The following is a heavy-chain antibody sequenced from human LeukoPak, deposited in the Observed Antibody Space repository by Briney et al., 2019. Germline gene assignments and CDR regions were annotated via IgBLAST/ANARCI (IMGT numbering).Heavy chain of an antibody. Sequence: SVKVSCKASGGTFSSYAISRVRQAPGQGLEWMGGIIPIFGTANYAQKFQGRVTITADESTSTAYMELSSLRSEDTAVYYCARARVVTQYFDYWGQGTLVTVSS. CDR2: IIPIFGTA. J-gene: IGHJ4*02. CDR1: GGTFSSYA. CDR3: ARARVVTQYFDY. V-gene: IGHV1-69*13. D-gene: IGHD2-21*02.